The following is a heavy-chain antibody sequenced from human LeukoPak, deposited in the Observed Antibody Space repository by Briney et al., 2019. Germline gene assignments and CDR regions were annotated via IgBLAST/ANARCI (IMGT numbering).Heavy chain of an antibody. D-gene: IGHD1-1*01. CDR3: VKAIEYNSDSYYYYGMDV. V-gene: IGHV3-23*01. Sequence: GSLRLSCAASGFTFSSYVMSWVRQAPGKGLEWVSAISGSDGGTYYADSVKGRFTISRDNSKNTLYLQMNSLRAEDTAVYFCVKAIEYNSDSYYYYGMDVWGQGTPVTVSS. CDR1: GFTFSSYV. CDR2: ISGSDGGT. J-gene: IGHJ6*02.